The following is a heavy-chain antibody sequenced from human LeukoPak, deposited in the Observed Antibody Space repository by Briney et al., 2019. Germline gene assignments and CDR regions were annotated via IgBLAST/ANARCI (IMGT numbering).Heavy chain of an antibody. J-gene: IGHJ6*03. CDR2: INPSGGST. V-gene: IGHV1-46*01. CDR1: GYTFTSYY. CDR3: ERVLQNYYYYMDV. Sequence: GAAVKVSCKASGYTFTSYYMHWVRQAPGQGLEWMGIINPSGGSTSYAQKFQGRVTMTRDMSTSTVYMELSSLRSEDTAVYYCERVLQNYYYYMDVWGKGTTVTVSS. D-gene: IGHD5-24*01.